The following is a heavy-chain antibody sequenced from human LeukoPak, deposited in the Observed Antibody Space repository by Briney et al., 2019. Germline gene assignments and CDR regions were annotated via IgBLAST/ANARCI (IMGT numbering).Heavy chain of an antibody. D-gene: IGHD1-26*01. V-gene: IGHV4-34*01. CDR3: ARVEARGAATYGRYYFDY. CDR1: GGSFSGYY. CDR2: INHSGST. Sequence: PSETLSLTCAVYGGSFSGYYWSWIHQPPGKGLEWIGEINHSGSTNYNPSLKSRVTISVDTSKNQFSLKLSSVTAADTAVYYCARVEARGAATYGRYYFDYWGQGTLVTVSS. J-gene: IGHJ4*02.